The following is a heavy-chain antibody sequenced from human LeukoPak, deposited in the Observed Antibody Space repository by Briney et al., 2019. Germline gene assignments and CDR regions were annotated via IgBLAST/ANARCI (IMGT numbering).Heavy chain of an antibody. CDR1: GGSISGSDYY. V-gene: IGHV4-39*07. J-gene: IGHJ4*02. Sequence: ASETLSLTCTVSGGSISGSDYYWGWIRQPPGKGLEWIGIIYYSGRTFYNPSLKSRVAISVDTAKNQFSLKLSSVTAADTAVYYCARELVPAAIRRGRGYFDYWGQGTLVTVSS. D-gene: IGHD2-2*02. CDR3: ARELVPAAIRRGRGYFDY. CDR2: IYYSGRT.